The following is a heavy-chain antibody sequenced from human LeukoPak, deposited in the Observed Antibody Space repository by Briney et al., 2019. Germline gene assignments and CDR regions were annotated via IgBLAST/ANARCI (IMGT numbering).Heavy chain of an antibody. V-gene: IGHV2-5*01. J-gene: IGHJ3*02. CDR1: GFSFSTGGVG. Sequence: ESGPTLVRPTQTLRLTCTFSGFSFSTGGVGVGWIRQPPGKALEWLGVIYENDEKFYSSSLQNRLYITKDTSKNQVVLTMANVDPVDAATYYCAHRHRGVASDIWGQGTMVTVSS. CDR2: IYENDEK. D-gene: IGHD2-15*01. CDR3: AHRHRGVASDI.